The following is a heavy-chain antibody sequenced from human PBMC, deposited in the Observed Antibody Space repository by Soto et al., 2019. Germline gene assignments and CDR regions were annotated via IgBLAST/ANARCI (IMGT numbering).Heavy chain of an antibody. Sequence: GGSLRLSSAASGFTLSRYWKHCVRLAPGKGLGWVSRINGDGGTTTYADSVKGRFTISRDNAKNTLYLQMNSLRAEDTAVYYWAREGGVYCSSTSGYQYFQHWGQGT. V-gene: IGHV3-74*01. D-gene: IGHD2-2*01. J-gene: IGHJ1*01. CDR2: INGDGGTT. CDR1: GFTLSRYW. CDR3: AREGGVYCSSTSGYQYFQH.